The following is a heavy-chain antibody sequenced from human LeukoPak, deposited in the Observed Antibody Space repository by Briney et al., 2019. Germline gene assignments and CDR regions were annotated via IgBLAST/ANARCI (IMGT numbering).Heavy chain of an antibody. V-gene: IGHV1-2*02. CDR2: INPNSGGT. J-gene: IGHJ4*02. Sequence: ASVKVSCKASGYTFTGYYMHWVRQAPGQGLEWIGWINPNSGGTNYAQKFQGRVTMTRDTSISTAYMELSRLRSDDTAVYYCARRLTYDSSGYYHYYFDYWGQGTLVTVSS. D-gene: IGHD3-22*01. CDR3: ARRLTYDSSGYYHYYFDY. CDR1: GYTFTGYY.